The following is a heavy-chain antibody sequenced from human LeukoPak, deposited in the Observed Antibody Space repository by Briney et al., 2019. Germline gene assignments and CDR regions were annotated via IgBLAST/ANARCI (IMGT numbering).Heavy chain of an antibody. Sequence: SETLSLTCTVSGGSISNYYWTWVRQSPGKGLEWIGYIYYSGGTNYNPSLYNPSFKSRVTISVDPSKNQFSLKLSSVTAADTAVYYCARDVVDGDAFDIWGQGTMVTVSS. D-gene: IGHD2-15*01. CDR2: IYYSGGT. V-gene: IGHV4-59*13. J-gene: IGHJ3*02. CDR1: GGSISNYY. CDR3: ARDVVDGDAFDI.